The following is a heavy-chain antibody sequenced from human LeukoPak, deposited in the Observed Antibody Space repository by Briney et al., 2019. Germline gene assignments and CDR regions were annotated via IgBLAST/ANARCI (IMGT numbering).Heavy chain of an antibody. J-gene: IGHJ6*03. CDR2: IYTSGST. Sequence: SETLSLTCTVSGGSISSGSYYWSWIRQPAGKGLGWIGRIYTSGSTNYNPSLKSRVTISVDTSKNQFSLKLSSVTAADTAVYYCARESGYYYYMDVWGKGTTVTVSS. CDR1: GGSISSGSYY. V-gene: IGHV4-61*02. D-gene: IGHD1-26*01. CDR3: ARESGYYYYMDV.